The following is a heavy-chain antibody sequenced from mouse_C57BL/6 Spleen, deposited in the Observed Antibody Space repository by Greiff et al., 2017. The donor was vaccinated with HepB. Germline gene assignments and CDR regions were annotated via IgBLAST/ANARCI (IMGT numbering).Heavy chain of an antibody. CDR1: GYTFTSYW. CDR2: IDPSDSET. V-gene: IGHV1-52*01. Sequence: QVQLQQPGAELVRPGSSVKLSCKASGYTFTSYWMHWVKQRPIQGLEWIGNIDPSDSETHYNQKFEDKATLTVDKSSSTAYMQLSSLTSEDSAVYYCARNDYSNSYWGQGTLVTVSA. J-gene: IGHJ3*01. D-gene: IGHD2-5*01. CDR3: ARNDYSNSY.